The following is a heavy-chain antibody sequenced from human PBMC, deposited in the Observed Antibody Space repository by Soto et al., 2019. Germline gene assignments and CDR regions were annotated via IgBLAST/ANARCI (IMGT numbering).Heavy chain of an antibody. CDR3: TRDCSGGSCYSDYYYYMDV. CDR2: IRSKAYGGTT. J-gene: IGHJ6*03. V-gene: IGHV3-49*03. Sequence: PGGSLRLSCTASGFTFGDYAMSWFRQAPGKGLEWVGFIRSKAYGGTTEYAASVKGRFTISRDDSKSIAYLQMNSLKTEDTAVYYCTRDCSGGSCYSDYYYYMDVWGKGTTVTVSS. CDR1: GFTFGDYA. D-gene: IGHD2-15*01.